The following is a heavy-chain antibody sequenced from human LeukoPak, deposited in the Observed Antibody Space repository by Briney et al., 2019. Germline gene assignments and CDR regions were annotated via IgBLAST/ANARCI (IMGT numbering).Heavy chain of an antibody. CDR3: ARRLNYYDSSGYYEYYFDY. J-gene: IGHJ4*02. V-gene: IGHV5-51*01. CDR1: GYSFTSYW. D-gene: IGHD3-22*01. CDR2: IYPGDSDT. Sequence: AGESLKISCKGSGYSFTSYWIGWVRQMPGKGLEWMGIIYPGDSDTRYSPSFQGQVTISADKSISTAYLQWSSLKASDTAMYYCARRLNYYDSSGYYEYYFDYWGQGTLVTVSS.